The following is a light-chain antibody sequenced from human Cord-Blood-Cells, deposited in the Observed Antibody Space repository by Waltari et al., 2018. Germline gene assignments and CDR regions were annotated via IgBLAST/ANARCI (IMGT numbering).Light chain of an antibody. Sequence: LTQPASVSGSPGQSITISCTGTSSDVGSYNLVSWYQQHPGKAPKLMIYEGSKRPSGVSNRFSGSKSGNTASLTISGLQAEDEADYYCCSYAGSSTLVFGGGTKLTVL. CDR3: CSYAGSSTLV. CDR2: EGS. J-gene: IGLJ3*02. V-gene: IGLV2-23*01. CDR1: SSDVGSYNL.